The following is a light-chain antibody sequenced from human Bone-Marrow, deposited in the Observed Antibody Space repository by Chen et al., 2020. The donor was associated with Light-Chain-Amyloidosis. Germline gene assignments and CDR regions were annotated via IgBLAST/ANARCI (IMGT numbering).Light chain of an antibody. Sequence: AIRMTQSPSSFSASTGDRVTITCRASPGISSYLAWYQQKPGKAPKLLIYAASTLQSGVPSRFSVSGSGTDFTLTISCLQSEDLATYCCQQYYSYPRTFGQGTKVEIK. J-gene: IGKJ1*01. V-gene: IGKV1-8*01. CDR1: PGISSY. CDR2: AAS. CDR3: QQYYSYPRT.